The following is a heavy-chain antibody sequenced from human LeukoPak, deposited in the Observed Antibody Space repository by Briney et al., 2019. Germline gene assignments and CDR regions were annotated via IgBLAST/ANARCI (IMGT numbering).Heavy chain of an antibody. CDR1: GGSISSSSYY. D-gene: IGHD1-26*01. Sequence: SETLSLTCTVSGGSISSSSYYWGWIRQPPGKGLEWIGSIYYSGSTYYNPSLKSRVTISVDTSKNQFSLKLSSVTAADTAVYYCARGSGLIGWEGVDYWGQGTLVTVSS. V-gene: IGHV4-39*07. CDR3: ARGSGLIGWEGVDY. J-gene: IGHJ4*02. CDR2: IYYSGST.